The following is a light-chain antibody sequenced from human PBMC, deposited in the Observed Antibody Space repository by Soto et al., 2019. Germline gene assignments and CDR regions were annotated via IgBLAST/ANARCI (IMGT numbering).Light chain of an antibody. J-gene: IGKJ2*01. CDR3: QQYSTYPYI. Sequence: DIQMTQSPSSLSASVVDRVTITCRASQSISSYLNWYQQKPGKAPKLLIYKASSLESGVPSRFSGGGIGTEFSLSISSLQPDDFATYYCQQYSTYPYIFGQGTKVDI. CDR1: QSISSY. V-gene: IGKV1-5*03. CDR2: KAS.